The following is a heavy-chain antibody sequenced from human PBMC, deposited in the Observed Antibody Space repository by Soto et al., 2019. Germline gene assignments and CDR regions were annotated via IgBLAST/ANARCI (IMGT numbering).Heavy chain of an antibody. J-gene: IGHJ4*02. CDR2: ISGSGSDI. Sequence: GGSLRLSCAASGFIFSAYAMSWIRQAPGKGLEWVSYISGSGSDIYYVDSVKGRFTISRDNAKNSLYLQMNSLRAEDTAIYYCARGSGTQNLWGQGTLVTVSS. CDR1: GFIFSAYA. V-gene: IGHV3-11*01. D-gene: IGHD1-26*01. CDR3: ARGSGTQNL.